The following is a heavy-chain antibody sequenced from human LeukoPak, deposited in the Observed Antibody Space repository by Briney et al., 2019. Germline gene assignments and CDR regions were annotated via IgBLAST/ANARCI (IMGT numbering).Heavy chain of an antibody. CDR3: ARSISGSRFDY. Sequence: SETLSLTCTVSGDSISSSSSFWGWIRQPPGKGLEWIGSIYYSGSTYYNPSLKSRVTISVDTSKNQFSLKLSSVTAADTAVYYCARSISGSRFDYWGQGTLVTVSS. J-gene: IGHJ4*02. D-gene: IGHD1-26*01. V-gene: IGHV4-39*01. CDR1: GDSISSSSSF. CDR2: IYYSGST.